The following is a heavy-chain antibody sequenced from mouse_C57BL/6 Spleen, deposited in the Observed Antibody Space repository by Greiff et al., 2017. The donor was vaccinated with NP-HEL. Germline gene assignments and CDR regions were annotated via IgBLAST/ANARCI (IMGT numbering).Heavy chain of an antibody. CDR1: GSTFTSYW. CDR2: IDPSDSYT. J-gene: IGHJ1*03. V-gene: IGHV1-69*01. D-gene: IGHD1-1*01. CDR3: ARFDGGSSYRYFDV. Sequence: QVQLQQPGAELVMPGASVKLSCKASGSTFTSYWMHWVKPRPGPGLEWIGEIDPSDSYTNYNQKFKGKSTLTVDKSSSTAYMQLSSLTSEDSAVYYCARFDGGSSYRYFDVWGTGTTVTVSS.